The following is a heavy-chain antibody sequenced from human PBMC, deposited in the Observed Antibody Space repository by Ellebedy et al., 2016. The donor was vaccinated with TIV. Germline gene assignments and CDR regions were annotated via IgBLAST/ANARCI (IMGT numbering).Heavy chain of an antibody. Sequence: AASVKVSCKASGGSFRSYAISWVRQAPGQGLAWMGGIIPILGTANYAQKFQGRVTITADEATSTAYMELSSLRSEDTAVYYCARQGDAAGTPYYYGMDVWGQGTTVSVSS. D-gene: IGHD6-13*01. CDR3: ARQGDAAGTPYYYGMDV. CDR1: GGSFRSYA. V-gene: IGHV1-69*13. J-gene: IGHJ6*02. CDR2: IIPILGTA.